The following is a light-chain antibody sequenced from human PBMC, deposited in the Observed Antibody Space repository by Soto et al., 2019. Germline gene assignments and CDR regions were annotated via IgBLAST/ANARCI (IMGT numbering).Light chain of an antibody. CDR2: GAS. CDR1: QSVSSSY. Sequence: EIVLTQSPGTLSLSPGERATLSCRASQSVSSSYLAWYQQKPGQAPGLLIYGASSRATGIPDRFSGSGSGTDFTLTISRLEPEDFAVYYCQQYGSSPRTFGQGTKVESK. J-gene: IGKJ1*01. CDR3: QQYGSSPRT. V-gene: IGKV3-20*01.